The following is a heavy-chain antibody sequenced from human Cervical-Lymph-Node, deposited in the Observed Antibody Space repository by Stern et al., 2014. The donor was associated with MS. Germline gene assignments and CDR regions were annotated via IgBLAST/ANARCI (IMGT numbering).Heavy chain of an antibody. V-gene: IGHV2-70*01. J-gene: IGHJ4*02. Sequence: QVTLKESGPAVVKPTQTLTLTCTFSGFSLTTSGECVTWIRQPPGKALEWLAIIDWDDDTYYSTSLLPRLTVSKDTSNNQVLLTVTNMDPVDTATYCGARACHRGELRPHFDAWGQGVLVTVSS. CDR2: IDWDDDT. CDR3: ARACHRGELRPHFDA. CDR1: GFSLTTSGEC. D-gene: IGHD3-16*01.